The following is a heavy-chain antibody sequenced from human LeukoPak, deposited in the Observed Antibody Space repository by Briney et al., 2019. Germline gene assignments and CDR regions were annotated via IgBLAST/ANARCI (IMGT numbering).Heavy chain of an antibody. Sequence: GGSLRLSYAASGFTFSDYYMNWIRQAPGKGLEWVSYISSSGNTIYYADSVKGRFTISRDNAKNSLYLQMHSLRAEDTAVYYCARDYADYGWFDPWGQGTLVTVSS. CDR2: ISSSGNTI. CDR3: ARDYADYGWFDP. J-gene: IGHJ5*02. V-gene: IGHV3-11*04. D-gene: IGHD4-17*01. CDR1: GFTFSDYY.